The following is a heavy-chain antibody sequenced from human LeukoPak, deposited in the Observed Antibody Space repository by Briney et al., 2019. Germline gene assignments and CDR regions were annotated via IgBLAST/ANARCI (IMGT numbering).Heavy chain of an antibody. CDR1: GFTFSTYW. CDR2: IKQDGSEK. J-gene: IGHJ6*02. D-gene: IGHD2-21*02. Sequence: GGSLRLSCAASGFTFSTYWMSWVRQAPGKGLEWVANIKQDGSEKYYVDSVKGRFTISRDNAKNSLYLQMNSLRAEDTAVYYCARALPTGVTAIPGYGMDVWGQGTTVTVSS. V-gene: IGHV3-7*04. CDR3: ARALPTGVTAIPGYGMDV.